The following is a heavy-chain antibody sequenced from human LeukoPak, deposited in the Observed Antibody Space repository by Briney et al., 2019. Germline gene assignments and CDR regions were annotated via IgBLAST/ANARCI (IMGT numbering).Heavy chain of an antibody. CDR3: ARSQEDRYYYYMDV. D-gene: IGHD2-15*01. CDR2: IKQDGSEK. CDR1: GFTFSSYW. V-gene: IGHV3-7*01. Sequence: GGSLRLSCAASGFTFSSYWMSWVRQAPGKGLEWVANIKQDGSEKYYVDSVKGRFTISRDNAKNSLYLQMNSLRAEDTAVYYCARSQEDRYYYYMDVWGKGTTVTVSS. J-gene: IGHJ6*03.